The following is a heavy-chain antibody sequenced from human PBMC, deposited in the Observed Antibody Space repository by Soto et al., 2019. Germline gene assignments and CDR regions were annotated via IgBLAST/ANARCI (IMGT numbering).Heavy chain of an antibody. CDR2: IYWDDDQ. Sequence: QITLKESGPTLVKPTQTLTLTCTFSGFSLSINGVAVGWIRQPPGQALEWLALIYWDDDQRYNPSLKNRLTITKDTSRTQVVLTMTNMDPVDTATYYCAHKRDVSRGFKYWGQGPLVTVSS. V-gene: IGHV2-5*02. CDR3: AHKRDVSRGFKY. D-gene: IGHD3-10*01. CDR1: GFSLSINGVA. J-gene: IGHJ4*02.